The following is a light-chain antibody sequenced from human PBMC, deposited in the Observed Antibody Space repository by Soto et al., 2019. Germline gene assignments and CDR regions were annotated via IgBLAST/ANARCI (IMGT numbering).Light chain of an antibody. Sequence: QSALTQPPSASGSPGQSVTISCTGTNSDVGAYNYVSWYRQHPGKAPKLLIFEVNSRPSGVPDRFSGSKSGNTASLTVSGLQAEDESHYYCSSYAGSNTWVFGGETKLTVL. CDR3: SSYAGSNTWV. J-gene: IGLJ3*02. CDR1: NSDVGAYNY. V-gene: IGLV2-8*01. CDR2: EVN.